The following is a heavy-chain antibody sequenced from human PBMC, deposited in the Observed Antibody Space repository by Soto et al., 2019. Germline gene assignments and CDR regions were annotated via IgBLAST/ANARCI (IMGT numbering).Heavy chain of an antibody. J-gene: IGHJ4*02. D-gene: IGHD6-13*01. CDR3: ARVFFGYSSSWYYFDY. CDR1: GGSISSGDYY. V-gene: IGHV4-30-4*01. Sequence: PSETLSLTCTVSGGSISSGDYYWSCIRQPPGKGLEWIGYIYYSGSTYYNPSLKSRVTISVDTSKNQFSLKLSSVTAADTAVYYCARVFFGYSSSWYYFDYWGQGTLVTVSS. CDR2: IYYSGST.